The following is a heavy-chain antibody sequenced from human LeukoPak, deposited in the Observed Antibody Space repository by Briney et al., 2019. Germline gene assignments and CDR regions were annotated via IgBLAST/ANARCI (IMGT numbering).Heavy chain of an antibody. CDR2: INAGNGNT. D-gene: IGHD2-2*01. J-gene: IGHJ4*02. Sequence: ASVKVSCKASGYTLTSYAMHWVRQAPGQRLEWMGWINAGNGNTKYSQKFQGRVTITRDTSASTAYMELSSLRSEDTAVYYCARRGSYCSSTSCYATLDYWGQGTLVTVSS. CDR3: ARRGSYCSSTSCYATLDY. CDR1: GYTLTSYA. V-gene: IGHV1-3*01.